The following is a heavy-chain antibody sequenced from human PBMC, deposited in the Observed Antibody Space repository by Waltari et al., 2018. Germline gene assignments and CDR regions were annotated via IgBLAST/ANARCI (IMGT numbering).Heavy chain of an antibody. D-gene: IGHD2-2*01. Sequence: QESGPGLLKPSETLSLTCAVSGGSVTDTSYFLGWTRQAPGKGLEWLGNIYYDGNTNYNPSLKSRVSISVDTSQKQFSLKLTSVTATDTAVYYCARQGLYCRSSNCVGLDFSHWGQGTLVAVS. CDR3: ARQGLYCRSSNCVGLDFSH. V-gene: IGHV4-39*01. CDR2: IYYDGNT. CDR1: GGSVTDTSYF. J-gene: IGHJ4*02.